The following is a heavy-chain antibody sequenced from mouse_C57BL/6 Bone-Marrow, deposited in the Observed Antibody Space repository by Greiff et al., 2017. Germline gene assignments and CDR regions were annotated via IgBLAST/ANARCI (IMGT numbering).Heavy chain of an antibody. J-gene: IGHJ2*01. CDR2: IDPSDSYT. V-gene: IGHV1-59*01. D-gene: IGHD1-1*01. CDR1: GYTFTSYW. CDR3: ARWDYYGFDY. Sequence: QVQLQQPGAELVRPGTSVKLSCKASGYTFTSYWMHWVKQRPGQGLEWIGVIDPSDSYTNYNQKFKGKDTLTVDTSSSTAYMQLSSLTSEDSAVYYGARWDYYGFDYWGQGTTLTVSS.